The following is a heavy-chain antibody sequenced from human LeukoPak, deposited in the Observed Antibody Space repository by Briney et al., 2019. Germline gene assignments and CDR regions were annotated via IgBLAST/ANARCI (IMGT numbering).Heavy chain of an antibody. V-gene: IGHV4-38-2*01. CDR1: GYSISSGYY. CDR2: IYHSGST. J-gene: IGHJ3*02. CDR3: ASHVLLWFGEPEGAFDI. D-gene: IGHD3-10*01. Sequence: PSETLSLTCAVSGYSISSGYYWGWIRQPPGKVPEWTGSIYHSGSTYYNPSLKSRVTISVDTSKNQFSLKLSSVTAANTAVYYCASHVLLWFGEPEGAFDIWGQGTMVTVSS.